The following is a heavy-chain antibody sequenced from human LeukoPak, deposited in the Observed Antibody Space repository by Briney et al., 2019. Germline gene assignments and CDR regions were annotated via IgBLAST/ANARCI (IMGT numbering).Heavy chain of an antibody. V-gene: IGHV3-7*01. CDR3: ARDRGWIQHDI. D-gene: IGHD5-18*01. CDR2: IKGDGSAK. Sequence: GGALRLSCAASGFAFSDSWMTWIRQAPGKGLEWVAFIKGDGSAKKYVDSVKGRFTISRDNAKNSLFLQMNSLRAEDTAVYYCARDRGWIQHDIWGQGTMVTLSS. CDR1: GFAFSDSW. J-gene: IGHJ3*02.